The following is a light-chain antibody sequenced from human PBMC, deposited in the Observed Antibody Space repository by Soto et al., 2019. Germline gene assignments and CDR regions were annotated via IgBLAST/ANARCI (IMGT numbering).Light chain of an antibody. J-gene: IGKJ1*01. CDR1: QSVSSN. V-gene: IGKV3-15*01. CDR2: GAS. Sequence: EIVMTQSPATLSVSPGERATLSCRASQSVSSNLAWYQQKPGQAPRLLIYGASTMATGIPAMFSGSGSGTAFTLTIISLQSEDFAVYYCQQYNNWPQTFGQGTKVEIK. CDR3: QQYNNWPQT.